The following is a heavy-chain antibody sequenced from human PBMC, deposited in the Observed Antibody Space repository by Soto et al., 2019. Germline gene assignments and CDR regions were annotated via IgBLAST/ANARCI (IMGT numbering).Heavy chain of an antibody. CDR1: GGTFSSYA. CDR2: IIPIFGTA. J-gene: IGHJ3*02. V-gene: IGHV1-69*13. Sequence: AASVKVSCKASGGTFSSYAISWVRQAPGQGLEWMGGIIPIFGTANYAQKFQGRVTITADESTSTAYMELSSLRSEDTAVYYCARGPYYYDSSGPGAFDIWGQGTMVTVSS. D-gene: IGHD3-22*01. CDR3: ARGPYYYDSSGPGAFDI.